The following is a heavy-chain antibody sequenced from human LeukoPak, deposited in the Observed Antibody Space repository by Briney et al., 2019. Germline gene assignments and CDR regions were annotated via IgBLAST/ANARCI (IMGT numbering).Heavy chain of an antibody. J-gene: IGHJ3*01. V-gene: IGHV3-53*01. CDR1: GFSISNYY. Sequence: GGSLRLSCAASGFSISNYYMFWARQAPGKGLEWVSVIYATGNTYYANSVKGRFTISRDNSENTLYLQMNSLRVGDAAVYYCARHSDSPNYPDTDSFDLWGQGTTVTVSS. CDR2: IYATGNT. CDR3: ARHSDSPNYPDTDSFDL. D-gene: IGHD3-22*01.